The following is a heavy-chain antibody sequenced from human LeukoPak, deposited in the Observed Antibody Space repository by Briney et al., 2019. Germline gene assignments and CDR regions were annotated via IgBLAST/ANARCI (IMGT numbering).Heavy chain of an antibody. Sequence: SVKVSCKASGGTFSSYAISWVGQAPGQGLEWMGGIIPIFGTANYAQKFQGRVTITADESTSTAYMELSSLRSEDTAVYYCARDPPGYYGSGRHWGQGTLVTVSS. CDR2: IIPIFGTA. CDR3: ARDPPGYYGSGRH. J-gene: IGHJ4*02. CDR1: GGTFSSYA. D-gene: IGHD3-10*01. V-gene: IGHV1-69*13.